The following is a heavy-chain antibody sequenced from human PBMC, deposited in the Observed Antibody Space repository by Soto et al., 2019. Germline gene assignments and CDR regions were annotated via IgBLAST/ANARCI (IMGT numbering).Heavy chain of an antibody. CDR3: ARESRFLEWLSPNWFDP. J-gene: IGHJ5*02. V-gene: IGHV3-48*02. D-gene: IGHD3-3*01. CDR2: ISSSSSTI. Sequence: AGGSLRLSCAASGFTCSSYSMNWVRQAPGKGLEWVSYISSSSSTIYYADSVKGRFTISRDNAKNSLYLQMNSLRDEDTAVYYCARESRFLEWLSPNWFDPWGQGTLVTVSS. CDR1: GFTCSSYS.